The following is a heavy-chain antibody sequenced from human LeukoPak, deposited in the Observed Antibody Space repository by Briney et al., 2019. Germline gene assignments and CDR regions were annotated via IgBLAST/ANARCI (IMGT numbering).Heavy chain of an antibody. CDR3: ARERLRLVPMGV. J-gene: IGHJ6*04. V-gene: IGHV1-2*02. CDR2: INPNSGGT. Sequence: ASVKVSCKASGYTFTGYYMHWVRQAPGQGLEWMGWINPNSGGTNYAQKFQGRVTMTRDTSISTAYMELSRLRSDDTAVYYCARERLRLVPMGVWGKGTTVTVSS. CDR1: GYTFTGYY. D-gene: IGHD5-12*01.